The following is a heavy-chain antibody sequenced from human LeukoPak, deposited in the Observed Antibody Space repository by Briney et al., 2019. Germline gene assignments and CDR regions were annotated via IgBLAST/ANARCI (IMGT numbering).Heavy chain of an antibody. D-gene: IGHD6-19*01. CDR2: IWYDGSNK. Sequence: GGSLRLSCAASGFTFSSYGMHWVRQAPGKGLEWVAVIWYDGSNKYYADSVKDRFTISRDNSKNTLYLQMNSLRAEDTAVYYCARDRHSSGFLYYYYGMDVWGQGTTVTVSS. CDR3: ARDRHSSGFLYYYYGMDV. V-gene: IGHV3-33*01. CDR1: GFTFSSYG. J-gene: IGHJ6*02.